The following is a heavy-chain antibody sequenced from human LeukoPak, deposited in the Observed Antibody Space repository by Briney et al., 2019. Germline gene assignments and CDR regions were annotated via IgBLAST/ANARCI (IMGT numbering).Heavy chain of an antibody. D-gene: IGHD3-9*01. J-gene: IGHJ4*02. CDR1: GFTFSSYW. CDR3: AKGGDILTGSIDY. Sequence: GGSLRLSCAASGFTFSSYWMHWVRQAPGKGLVWVSRINTDGSSTSYADSVKGRFTISRDNAKNSLYLQMNSLRAEDTALYYCAKGGDILTGSIDYWGQGTLVTVSS. V-gene: IGHV3-74*01. CDR2: INTDGSST.